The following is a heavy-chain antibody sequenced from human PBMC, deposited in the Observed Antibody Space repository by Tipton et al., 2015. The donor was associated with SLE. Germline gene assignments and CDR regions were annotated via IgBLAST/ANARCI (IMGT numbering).Heavy chain of an antibody. V-gene: IGHV4-59*01. J-gene: IGHJ2*01. CDR1: GGSISTYY. Sequence: TLSLTCTVPGGSISTYYWNWIRQPPGKGLEWIGYVYYIGRTNYKSSLRSRVTISIDTSKNQFSLRLNSVTAADTAVYFCARSVGVSYFDLWGRGTLVTVSS. CDR3: ARSVGVSYFDL. CDR2: VYYIGRT. D-gene: IGHD2-21*01.